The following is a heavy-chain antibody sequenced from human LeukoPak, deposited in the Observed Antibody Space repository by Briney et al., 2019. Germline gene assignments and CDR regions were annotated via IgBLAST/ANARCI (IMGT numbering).Heavy chain of an antibody. D-gene: IGHD6-13*01. CDR1: GGSISSYY. V-gene: IGHV4-4*07. CDR2: IYTSGST. Sequence: SETLSLTCTVSGGSISSYYWSWIRQPAGKGLELIGRIYTSGSTNYNPSLKSRVTMSVDTSKNQFSLKLSSVTAADTAVYYCAREDSSSFRVWFDPWGQGTLVTVSS. J-gene: IGHJ5*02. CDR3: AREDSSSFRVWFDP.